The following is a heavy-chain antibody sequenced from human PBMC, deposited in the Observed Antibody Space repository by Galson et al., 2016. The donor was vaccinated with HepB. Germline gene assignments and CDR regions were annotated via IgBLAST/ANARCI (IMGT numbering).Heavy chain of an antibody. Sequence: SETLSLTCTVSGGSISTSISYWGWIRQPPGKGLEWIGSFYYNVSSYYNPFFKSRVTISADTSKNQFSLKLRSVTAADTYVYYCASRGFDSDWSLIDYWGQGTLVTVSS. CDR2: FYYNVSS. J-gene: IGHJ4*02. V-gene: IGHV4-39*01. CDR1: GGSISTSISY. D-gene: IGHD3/OR15-3a*01. CDR3: ASRGFDSDWSLIDY.